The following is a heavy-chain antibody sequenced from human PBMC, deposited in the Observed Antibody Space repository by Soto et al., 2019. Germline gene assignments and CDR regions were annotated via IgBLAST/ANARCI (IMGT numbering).Heavy chain of an antibody. V-gene: IGHV4-39*01. CDR2: IYYSGST. J-gene: IGHJ4*02. Sequence: SEPLSLTCTVSGGSISSSSYYWGWIRQPPGKGLEWIGSIYYSGSTYYNPSLKSRVTISVDTSKNQFSLKLSSVTAADTAVYYCARHEYDFWSGYPYYFDYWGQGTLVTVSS. CDR1: GGSISSSSYY. CDR3: ARHEYDFWSGYPYYFDY. D-gene: IGHD3-3*01.